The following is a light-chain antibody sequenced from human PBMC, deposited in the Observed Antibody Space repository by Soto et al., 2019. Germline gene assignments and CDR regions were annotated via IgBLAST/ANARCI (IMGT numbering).Light chain of an antibody. Sequence: NFMLTQPHSVSESPGKTVTISCTRSRGSIASNYVPWYQQRPGSAPTTVIYEDNQRPSGVPDRFSGSIDSSSNSASLTISGLKTEDEADYYCQSYDSSNPVVFGGGTKVTVL. CDR3: QSYDSSNPVV. J-gene: IGLJ2*01. V-gene: IGLV6-57*04. CDR1: RGSIASNY. CDR2: EDN.